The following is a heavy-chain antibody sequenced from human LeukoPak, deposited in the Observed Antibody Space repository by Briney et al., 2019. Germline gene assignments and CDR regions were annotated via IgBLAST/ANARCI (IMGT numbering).Heavy chain of an antibody. CDR1: GFTFSSYE. CDR3: ARTLGYYYGMDV. V-gene: IGHV3-48*03. J-gene: IGHJ6*02. CDR2: ISSSGSTI. Sequence: GGSLRLSCAASGFTFSSYEMNWVRQVPGKGLEWVSYISSSGSTIYYADSVKGRFTISRDNAKNSLYLQMNSLRAEDTAVYYCARTLGYYYGMDVWGQGTTVTVSS.